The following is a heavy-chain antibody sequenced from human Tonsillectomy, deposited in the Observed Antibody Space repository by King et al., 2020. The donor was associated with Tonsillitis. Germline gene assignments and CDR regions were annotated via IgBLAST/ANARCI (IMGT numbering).Heavy chain of an antibody. CDR2: IYPSDSDT. D-gene: IGHD3-22*01. V-gene: IGHV5-51*01. CDR3: ATLSRLLPHGAFDI. CDR1: GYSLSTNW. J-gene: IGHJ3*02. Sequence: DVQLVESGAEVKKPGESLKISCKGSGYSLSTNWIAWVRQVPGKGLEWMGIIYPSDSDTKYSPSFQGQVTISADRSISTAYLQWSSLKASDTAIYYCATLSRLLPHGAFDIWGQGTMVTVSS.